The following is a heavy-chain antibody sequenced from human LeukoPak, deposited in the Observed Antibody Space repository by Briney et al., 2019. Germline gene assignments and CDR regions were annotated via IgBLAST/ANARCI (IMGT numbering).Heavy chain of an antibody. J-gene: IGHJ5*02. D-gene: IGHD3-22*01. CDR2: IIPIFGTA. CDR3: ARDLHYYDSSGYYYPNWFDP. CDR1: GGTSSSYA. Sequence: ASVKVSCKAPGGTSSSYAISWVRQAPGQGLEWMGRIIPIFGTANYAQKFQGRVTITTDESTSTAYMELSSLRSEDTAVYYCARDLHYYDSSGYYYPNWFDPWGQGTLVTVSS. V-gene: IGHV1-69*05.